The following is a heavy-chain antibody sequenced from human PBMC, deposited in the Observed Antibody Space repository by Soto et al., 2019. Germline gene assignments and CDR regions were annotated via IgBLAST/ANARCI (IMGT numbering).Heavy chain of an antibody. CDR3: ASLCSASYYDY. D-gene: IGHD6-19*01. V-gene: IGHV3-23*01. CDR1: GFTFSSYA. CDR2: ISGSGDST. J-gene: IGHJ4*02. Sequence: EVQLLESGGGLVQPGGSLRLSCAASGFTFSSYAMRWVRQAPGKGLEWVSAISGSGDSTYYADSVKGRFTISRDTSKNTLYLQMISPSAEDTANSYCASLCSASYYDYWGQGTLVTVSS.